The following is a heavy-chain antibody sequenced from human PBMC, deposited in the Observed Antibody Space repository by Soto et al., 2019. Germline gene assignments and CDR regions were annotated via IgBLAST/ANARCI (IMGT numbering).Heavy chain of an antibody. CDR3: ARGLGP. V-gene: IGHV4-30-2*01. D-gene: IGHD7-27*01. CDR2: IYHSGST. J-gene: IGHJ5*02. Sequence: QLQLQESGSGLVKPSQTLSLTCAVSGCSMSSGGYFWSWIRQPPGKGLEWNGYIYHSGSTYYNPPLKSRVTISVDWAKNQFSLKLSSGTAAITAVYYCARGLGPWGQGTLVTVSS. CDR1: GCSMSSGGYF.